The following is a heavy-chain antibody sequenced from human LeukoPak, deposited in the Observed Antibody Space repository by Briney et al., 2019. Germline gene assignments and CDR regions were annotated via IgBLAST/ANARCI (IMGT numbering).Heavy chain of an antibody. CDR2: ISWNSGSI. V-gene: IGHV3-9*01. CDR1: GFTFDDYA. D-gene: IGHD2-8*01. J-gene: IGHJ4*02. CDR3: AKDDRWTSVLSV. Sequence: GGSLRLSCAASGFTFDDYAMHWVRQAPGKGLEWVSGISWNSGSIGYADSVKGRFTISRDNAKNSLYLQMNSLRAEDTAVFYCAKDDRWTSVLSVWGQGTLVTVSS.